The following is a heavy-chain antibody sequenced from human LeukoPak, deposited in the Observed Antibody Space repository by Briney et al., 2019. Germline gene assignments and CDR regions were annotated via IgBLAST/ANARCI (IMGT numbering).Heavy chain of an antibody. CDR2: ISYDGSNK. D-gene: IGHD2-15*01. J-gene: IGHJ4*02. Sequence: LSLTCTVSGGSISSYYWSWIRQPPGKGLEWVAVISYDGSNKYYADSVKGRFTISRDNSKNTLYLQMDRLRAEDTAVYYCAKGGGGNAYWGQGTLVTVSS. CDR1: GGSISSYY. CDR3: AKGGGGNAY. V-gene: IGHV3-30*18.